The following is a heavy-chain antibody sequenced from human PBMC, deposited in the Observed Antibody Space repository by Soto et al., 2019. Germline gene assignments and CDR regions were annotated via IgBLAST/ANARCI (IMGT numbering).Heavy chain of an antibody. CDR1: GFTFSSYG. Sequence: GGSLRLSCAASGFTFSSYGMHWVRQAPGKGLEWVAVISYDGSNKYYADSVKGRFTISRDNSKNTLYLQMNSLRAEDTAVYYCAYGVGARVVSYFGMDVWGQGTTGTVSS. V-gene: IGHV3-30*03. D-gene: IGHD1-26*01. J-gene: IGHJ6*02. CDR3: AYGVGARVVSYFGMDV. CDR2: ISYDGSNK.